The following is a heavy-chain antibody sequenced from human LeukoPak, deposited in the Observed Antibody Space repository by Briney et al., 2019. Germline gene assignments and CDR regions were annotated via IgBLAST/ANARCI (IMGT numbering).Heavy chain of an antibody. CDR2: VIPVFGTT. CDR1: GGIFRNYA. Sequence: ASVKVSCKASGGIFRNYAISWVRLAPGQGLEWMGRVIPVFGTTNYAQKFQGRVKITTDESASTVYVELSSLRSEDTAMYYCAKAWEMRTIGAFDVWGQGTMVIVSS. D-gene: IGHD1-26*01. CDR3: AKAWEMRTIGAFDV. J-gene: IGHJ3*01. V-gene: IGHV1-69*05.